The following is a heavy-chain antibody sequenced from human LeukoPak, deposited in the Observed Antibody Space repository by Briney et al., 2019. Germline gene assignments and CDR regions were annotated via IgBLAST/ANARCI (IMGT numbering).Heavy chain of an antibody. V-gene: IGHV3-23*01. CDR1: GFTFSSYG. J-gene: IGHJ4*02. CDR2: ISGSGGST. D-gene: IGHD3-22*01. CDR3: AKYYYDSSGPTGY. Sequence: GGSLRLSCAASGFTFSSYGMSWVRQAPGKGLEWVSAISGSGGSTYYADSVKGRFTISRDNSKNTLYLQMNSLRAEDTAVYYRAKYYYDSSGPTGYWGQGTLVTVSS.